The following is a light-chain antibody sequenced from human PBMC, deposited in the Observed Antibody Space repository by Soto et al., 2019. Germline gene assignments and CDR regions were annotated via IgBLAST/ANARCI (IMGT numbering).Light chain of an antibody. Sequence: HSVLTQPPSASGSPGQSVTISCTGTSSDVGGYNYVSWYQQHPGKAPKLMIYEVTQRPSGVPDRFSGSKSGNTASLTVSGLQAEDEDDYYCQSYDSSLSAYVFGTGTQLTVL. V-gene: IGLV2-8*01. CDR2: EVT. CDR3: QSYDSSLSAYV. CDR1: SSDVGGYNY. J-gene: IGLJ1*01.